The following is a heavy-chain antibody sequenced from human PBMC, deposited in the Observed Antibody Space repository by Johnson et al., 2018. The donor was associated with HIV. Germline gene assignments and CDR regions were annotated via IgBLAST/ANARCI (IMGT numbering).Heavy chain of an antibody. CDR3: ARDGEYCSGGSCSDAFDI. J-gene: IGHJ3*02. V-gene: IGHV3-20*04. CDR2: INWNGGST. CDR1: GITFDDYG. Sequence: MLLVESGGGLVQPGGSLRLSCAASGITFDDYGMSWVRQAPGKGLEWVSGINWNGGSTGYADSVKGRFTISRDNAKNSLYLQMNSLRAEDTALYYCARDGEYCSGGSCSDAFDIWGQGTMVTVSS. D-gene: IGHD2-15*01.